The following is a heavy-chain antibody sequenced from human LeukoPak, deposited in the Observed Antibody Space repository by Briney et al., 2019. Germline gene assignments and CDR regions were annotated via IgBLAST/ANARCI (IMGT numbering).Heavy chain of an antibody. CDR1: GFTFSSHA. J-gene: IGHJ4*01. V-gene: IGHV3-23*01. CDR2: ISGRGAGT. CDR3: VKKYYYDGSGNPIFDH. D-gene: IGHD3-22*01. Sequence: GGSLRLSCAASGFTFSSHAMNWVRQAPGKGLEWVSSISGRGAGTYYADSVKGRFTISSDKSKNTLYLQMDSLRAEDTAIYYCVKKYYYDGSGNPIFDHWGQGTLVAVSS.